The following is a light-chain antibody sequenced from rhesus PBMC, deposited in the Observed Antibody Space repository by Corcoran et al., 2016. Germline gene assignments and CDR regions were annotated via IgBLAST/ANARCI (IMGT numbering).Light chain of an antibody. V-gene: IGKV1-22*01. CDR2: KAS. CDR1: QSISSW. CDR3: LQYSSRPWT. Sequence: DIQMTQSPSSLSASVGDTVTITCRASQSISSWLDWYQQKPGKAPKLLIYKASSSQRGVPSRFSGSGTGTYFSLTLSSLQPVDFATYYCLQYSSRPWTFGQGTKVAIQ. J-gene: IGKJ1*01.